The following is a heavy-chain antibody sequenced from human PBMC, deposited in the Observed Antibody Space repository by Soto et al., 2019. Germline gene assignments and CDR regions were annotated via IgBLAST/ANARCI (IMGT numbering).Heavy chain of an antibody. CDR3: AKLWGSGWYFHY. J-gene: IGHJ4*02. V-gene: IGHV3-23*01. CDR1: GFTFSDFA. D-gene: IGHD6-19*01. Sequence: EVQVLESGGGLVQPGGSLRLSCVASGFTFSDFAMSWVRQAPGKGLEWVSSISGSGGTIYYADSVKGRFTISRDNSNNTLYLQMHSLRADDTAVYFCAKLWGSGWYFHYWGQGTLVAVSS. CDR2: ISGSGGTI.